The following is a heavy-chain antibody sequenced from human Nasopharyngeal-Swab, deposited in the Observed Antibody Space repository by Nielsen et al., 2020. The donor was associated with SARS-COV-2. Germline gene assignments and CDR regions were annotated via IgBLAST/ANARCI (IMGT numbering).Heavy chain of an antibody. V-gene: IGHV4-61*01. Sequence: SETLSLTCTVSDGSVSSGSYYWSWIRQPPGKGLEWIGYIYYSGSTNYNPSLKSRVTISVDTSKNQFSLKLSSVTAADTAVYYCARDPLVPAASDAFDIWGQGTMVTVSS. CDR1: DGSVSSGSYY. D-gene: IGHD2-2*01. CDR3: ARDPLVPAASDAFDI. CDR2: IYYSGST. J-gene: IGHJ3*02.